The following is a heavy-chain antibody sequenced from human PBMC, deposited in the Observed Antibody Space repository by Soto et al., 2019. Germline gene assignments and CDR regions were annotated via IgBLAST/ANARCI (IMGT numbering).Heavy chain of an antibody. J-gene: IGHJ4*02. Sequence: SETLSLTCAVSGGSFTSNNWWTWVRQPPGQGLEWIGEIYRTGSTNYNPSLKSRVTISLDKSENQFSLKVTSLTAADTAVYYCASRDPGTSVDYWGQGTLVTXSS. CDR2: IYRTGST. D-gene: IGHD1-7*01. V-gene: IGHV4-4*02. CDR3: ASRDPGTSVDY. CDR1: GGSFTSNNW.